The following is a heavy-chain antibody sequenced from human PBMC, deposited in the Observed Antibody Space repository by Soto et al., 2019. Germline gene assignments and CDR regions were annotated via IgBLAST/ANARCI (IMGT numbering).Heavy chain of an antibody. CDR2: VSGSGGSV. CDR1: GFTLSSYG. D-gene: IGHD2-2*01. CDR3: AKGSVVGADYSYGMDV. V-gene: IGHV3-23*01. J-gene: IGHJ6*02. Sequence: EVQLLESGGDLVQPGGSLTLSCAAAGFTLSSYGMSWVRQAPGKGLEWVSAVSGSGGSVDYADSVRGRFTISRDNSKNTLYLQVNSLRAEDTAIYYCAKGSVVGADYSYGMDVWGQGTTVTVSS.